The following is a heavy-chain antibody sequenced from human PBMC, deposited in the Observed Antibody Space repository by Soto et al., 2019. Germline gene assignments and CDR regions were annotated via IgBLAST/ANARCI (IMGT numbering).Heavy chain of an antibody. Sequence: EVQLVESGGGLVKPGGSLRLSCAASGFTFSSYSMNWVRQAPGKGLEWVSSISSSSSYIYYADSVKGRCTISRDNAKNSLYLQMNSLRAEDTAVYYCAREADDYGGNLLDYWGQGTLVTVSS. CDR1: GFTFSSYS. J-gene: IGHJ4*02. CDR3: AREADDYGGNLLDY. CDR2: ISSSSSYI. D-gene: IGHD4-17*01. V-gene: IGHV3-21*01.